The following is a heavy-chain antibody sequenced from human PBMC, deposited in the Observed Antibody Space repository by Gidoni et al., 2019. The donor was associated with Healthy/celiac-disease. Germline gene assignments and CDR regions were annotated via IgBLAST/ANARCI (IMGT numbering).Heavy chain of an antibody. CDR3: TTRGYCSSTSCYNDY. D-gene: IGHD2-2*02. Sequence: EVQLVESGGGLVKPGGSLRLSCAASGFTFSNAWMSWIRQAPGKGLEWVGRIKSKTDGGTTDYAAPVKGRFTISGDDSKNTLYLQMNSLKTEDTAVYYCTTRGYCSSTSCYNDYWGQGTLVTVSS. V-gene: IGHV3-15*01. CDR1: GFTFSNAW. CDR2: IKSKTDGGTT. J-gene: IGHJ4*02.